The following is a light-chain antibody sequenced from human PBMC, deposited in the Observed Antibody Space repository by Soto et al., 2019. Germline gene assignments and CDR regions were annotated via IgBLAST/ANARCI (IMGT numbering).Light chain of an antibody. V-gene: IGKV1-5*03. CDR2: KAS. CDR3: PHHNTYPWT. CDR1: QTISSW. J-gene: IGKJ1*01. Sequence: SQMILSPIPLPASVGDRVTITCRASQTISSWLARCQEKPGKAPNLLIHKASQLECGVPSVFSSSRSWTEVTLTNSSRLPGDCATDYAPHHNTYPWTFGRGTKVDIK.